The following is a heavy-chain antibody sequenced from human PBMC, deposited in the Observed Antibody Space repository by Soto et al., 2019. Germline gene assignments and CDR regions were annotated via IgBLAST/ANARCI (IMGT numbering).Heavy chain of an antibody. CDR3: AGVYCSGGSCYGIDY. CDR1: GYTFTSYY. Sequence: QVQLVQSGAEVKKPGASVKVSCKASGYTFTSYYMHWVRQAPGQGLEWMGISNPSGGSTSYAQKFQGRVTMTRDTSTSTVYMELSSLRSEDTAVYYCAGVYCSGGSCYGIDYWCQGTLVTVSS. D-gene: IGHD2-15*01. V-gene: IGHV1-46*01. CDR2: SNPSGGST. J-gene: IGHJ4*02.